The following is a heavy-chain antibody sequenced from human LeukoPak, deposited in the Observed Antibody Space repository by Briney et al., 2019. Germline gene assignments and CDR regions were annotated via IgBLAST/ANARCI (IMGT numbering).Heavy chain of an antibody. Sequence: SQTLSLTCTVSGGSISSGSYYWSWIRQHPGKGLEWIGYIYNSGSTYYNPSLKSRVTISVDTSKNQFSLNLSSVTAADTAVYYCARYYYDAFEVWGQGTMVTVSS. CDR2: IYNSGST. V-gene: IGHV4-31*03. D-gene: IGHD3-10*01. J-gene: IGHJ3*01. CDR3: ARYYYDAFEV. CDR1: GGSISSGSYY.